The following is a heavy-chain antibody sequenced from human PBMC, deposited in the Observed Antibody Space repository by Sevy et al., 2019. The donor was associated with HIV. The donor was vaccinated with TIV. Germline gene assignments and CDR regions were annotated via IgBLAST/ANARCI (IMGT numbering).Heavy chain of an antibody. Sequence: GGSLRLSCAASGFTFNFHGMHWVRQAPGKGLEWVAFICPDGSNKYMADSVKGRFTISRDNSKNTLFLQMNSLTVEDTDVYYCARETDNSARWLDPWGQGTLVTVSS. D-gene: IGHD4-4*01. CDR3: ARETDNSARWLDP. CDR1: GFTFNFHG. V-gene: IGHV3-30*02. CDR2: ICPDGSNK. J-gene: IGHJ5*02.